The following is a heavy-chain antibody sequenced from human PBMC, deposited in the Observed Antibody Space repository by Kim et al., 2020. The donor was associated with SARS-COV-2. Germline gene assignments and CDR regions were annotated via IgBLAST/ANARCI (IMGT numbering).Heavy chain of an antibody. J-gene: IGHJ4*02. V-gene: IGHV1-3*01. Sequence: ASVKVSCKASGYTFTSYAIHWVRQAPGQRLEWMGWINVGNGNTKYSQKFQGRVTMTRDTSASTAYMELSSLTSEDTAVYYCAGDEDFLTGSFQGEAYWGQGTLVTVSS. D-gene: IGHD3-9*01. CDR3: AGDEDFLTGSFQGEAY. CDR1: GYTFTSYA. CDR2: INVGNGNT.